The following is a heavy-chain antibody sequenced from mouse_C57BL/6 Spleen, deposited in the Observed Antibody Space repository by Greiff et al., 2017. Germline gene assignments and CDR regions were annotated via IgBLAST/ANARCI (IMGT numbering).Heavy chain of an antibody. D-gene: IGHD2-4*01. CDR3: ARRYDYGVDY. Sequence: QVHLQQPGAELVKPGASVKLSCKASGYTFTSYWMHWVKQRPGQGLEWIGMIHPNSGSTNYNEKFKGKATLTVDTSSSTAYMQLSILTSGDSAVYYCARRYDYGVDYWGQGTTLTVSS. CDR1: GYTFTSYW. CDR2: IHPNSGST. J-gene: IGHJ2*01. V-gene: IGHV1-64*01.